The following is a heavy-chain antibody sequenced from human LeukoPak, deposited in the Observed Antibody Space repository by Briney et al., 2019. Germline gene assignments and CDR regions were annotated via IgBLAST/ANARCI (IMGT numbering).Heavy chain of an antibody. J-gene: IGHJ6*03. V-gene: IGHV1-2*02. CDR2: INPNSGGT. CDR1: GYTCTGYY. D-gene: IGHD1-20*01. Sequence: ASVKVSCKASGYTCTGYYMHWVRQAPGQGLEWIGWINPNSGGTNYAQKFQGRVTMTRDTSISTAYMELSRLRSDDTAVYYCARGVTGTYYYYYMDVWGKGTTVTVSS. CDR3: ARGVTGTYYYYYMDV.